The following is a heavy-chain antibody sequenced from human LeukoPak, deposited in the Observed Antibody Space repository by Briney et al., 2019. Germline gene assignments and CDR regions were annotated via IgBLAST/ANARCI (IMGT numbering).Heavy chain of an antibody. J-gene: IGHJ6*04. Sequence: SVKVSCKASGGTFSSYAISWVRQAPGQGLEWMGGIIPIFGTANYAQKFQGRVTITADKSTSTAYMELSSLRSEDTAVYYCVRGRYTVTNYYYYGMDVWGKGTTVTVSS. CDR2: IIPIFGTA. V-gene: IGHV1-69*06. CDR1: GGTFSSYA. CDR3: VRGRYTVTNYYYYGMDV. D-gene: IGHD4-17*01.